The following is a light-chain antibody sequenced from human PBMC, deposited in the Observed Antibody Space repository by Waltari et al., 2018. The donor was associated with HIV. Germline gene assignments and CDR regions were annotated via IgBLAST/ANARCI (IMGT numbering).Light chain of an antibody. J-gene: IGKJ2*01. V-gene: IGKV3-11*01. CDR3: QERTNWPQYT. Sequence: EIVLTQPPATLSLSPGESATLPCRASQTISGDLACHQQRPGQPPRLLMYEASTRAAGIPARFNGGGAGTDFTLTSSSLEAEDSAVYYCQERTNWPQYTFGQGTKLEIK. CDR1: QTISGD. CDR2: EAS.